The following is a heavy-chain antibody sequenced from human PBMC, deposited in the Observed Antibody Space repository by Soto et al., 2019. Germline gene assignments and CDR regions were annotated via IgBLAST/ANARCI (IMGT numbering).Heavy chain of an antibody. Sequence: QVQLQESGPGLVKPSQTLSLTCTVSGGSISSGGYYWSWIRQHPGKGLEWIGYIYYSGSTYYNPSLKSRVTISVDTSQNQFSLKLSSVTAADTAVYYCARGGREWLNAFDIWGQGTMVTVSS. CDR3: ARGGREWLNAFDI. J-gene: IGHJ3*02. D-gene: IGHD3-3*01. V-gene: IGHV4-31*03. CDR2: IYYSGST. CDR1: GGSISSGGYY.